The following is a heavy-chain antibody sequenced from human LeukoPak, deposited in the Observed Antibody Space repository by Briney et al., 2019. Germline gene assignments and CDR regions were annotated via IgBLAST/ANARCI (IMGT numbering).Heavy chain of an antibody. V-gene: IGHV3-74*01. CDR2: INIDESTA. CDR3: ARNEYSSSGSGQVDV. D-gene: IGHD5-18*01. CDR1: GFTFDDYA. J-gene: IGHJ6*02. Sequence: QAGGSLRLSCAASGFTFDDYAMHWVRHAPGKGLVWVSRINIDESTANYADSVKGRFTISRDNAKNTLYLQMNSLRAEDTAVYYCARNEYSSSGSGQVDVWGQGTTVTVSS.